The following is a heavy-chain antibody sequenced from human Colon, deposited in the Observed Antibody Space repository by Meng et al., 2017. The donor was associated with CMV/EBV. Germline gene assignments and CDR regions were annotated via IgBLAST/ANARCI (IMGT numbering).Heavy chain of an antibody. CDR3: AGHQGGPRDGVRLV. CDR2: IDIDGTQR. CDR1: EFIFNYYG. J-gene: IGHJ4*02. V-gene: IGHV3-30*02. Sequence: GGSLRLSCAAPEFIFNYYGMHWLRQAPGKGLEWLSFIDIDGTQRHNADIVWGRFIVSKDKSKNTVFLEMNSLRVGDTAVYYCAGHQGGPRDGVRLVWGQGTQVTVSS. D-gene: IGHD3-10*01.